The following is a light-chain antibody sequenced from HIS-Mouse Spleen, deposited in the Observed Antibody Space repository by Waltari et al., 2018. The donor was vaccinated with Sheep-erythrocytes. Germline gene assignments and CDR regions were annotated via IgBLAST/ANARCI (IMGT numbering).Light chain of an antibody. Sequence: QSALTQPASVSVSPGQSITISCTGTRSDVGSYNLVSWYQQHPGKAPKLMIYEGSKRPSGVSNRFSGSKSGNTASLTISGLQAEDEADYYCCSYAGSSTPWVFGGGTKLTVL. CDR2: EGS. V-gene: IGLV2-23*01. CDR1: RSDVGSYNL. J-gene: IGLJ3*02. CDR3: CSYAGSSTPWV.